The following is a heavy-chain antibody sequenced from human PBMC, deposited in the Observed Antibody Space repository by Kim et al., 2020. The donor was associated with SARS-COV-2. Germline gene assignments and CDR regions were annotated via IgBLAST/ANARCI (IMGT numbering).Heavy chain of an antibody. CDR3: AREGSGHDGPARQNYFHSGLDV. D-gene: IGHD5-12*01. V-gene: IGHV3-21*06. J-gene: IGHJ6*02. CDR2: ISSSSTYI. CDR1: GFTISGYS. Sequence: GGSLRLSCAASGFTISGYSMNWVRQAPGKGLEWVSSISSSSTYIYYADSVKGRFTISRDNAKNPMSLQTNSLRAEDTAVYYGAREGSGHDGPARQNYFHSGLDVWGQGTTVTVSS.